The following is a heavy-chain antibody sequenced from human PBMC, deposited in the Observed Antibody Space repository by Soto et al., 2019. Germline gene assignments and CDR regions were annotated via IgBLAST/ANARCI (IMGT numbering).Heavy chain of an antibody. CDR2: ISGSGVST. D-gene: IGHD6-13*01. V-gene: IGHV3-23*01. CDR1: GFTFSSYA. J-gene: IGHJ6*02. Sequence: GGSLRLSCAASGFTFSSYAMSWVRQAPGKGLEWVSAISGSGVSTYYADSVKGRFTISRDNSKNTLYLQMSSLRAEDTAVYYCAKVLPYSSSWYREYYYYGMDVWGQGTTVTVSS. CDR3: AKVLPYSSSWYREYYYYGMDV.